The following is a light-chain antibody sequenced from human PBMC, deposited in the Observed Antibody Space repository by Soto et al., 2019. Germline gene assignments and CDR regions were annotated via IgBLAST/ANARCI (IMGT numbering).Light chain of an antibody. CDR1: QSISNY. Sequence: DIKMTQSPSSLSASVGDRVTITCRASQSISNYLNWYQQKPGKAPKLLMYAASSLQSGVPSRFGGSGSGTDFTLTISSLQPEDFATYDCQQSYSTPRTFGQGTKVEIK. J-gene: IGKJ1*01. V-gene: IGKV1-39*01. CDR2: AAS. CDR3: QQSYSTPRT.